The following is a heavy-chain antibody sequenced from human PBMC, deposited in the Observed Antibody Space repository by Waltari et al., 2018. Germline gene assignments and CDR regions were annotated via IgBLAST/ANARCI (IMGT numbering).Heavy chain of an antibody. V-gene: IGHV4-39*07. CDR3: AREVGAVAGTTYFDY. CDR2: IYYSGST. D-gene: IGHD6-19*01. Sequence: QLQLQESGPGLVKPAETLSLTCTVAGGSISSSSYYWGWIRTPPGKGLEWIGSIYYSGSTYYNPSLNSRVTISVDTSKNQFSLKLSSVTAADTAVYYCAREVGAVAGTTYFDYWGQGTLVTVSS. CDR1: GGSISSSSYY. J-gene: IGHJ4*02.